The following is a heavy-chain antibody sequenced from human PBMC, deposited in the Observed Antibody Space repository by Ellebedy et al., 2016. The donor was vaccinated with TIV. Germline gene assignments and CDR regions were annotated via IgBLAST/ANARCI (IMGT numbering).Heavy chain of an antibody. CDR1: GGSISSGGYY. V-gene: IGHV4-31*02. CDR2: ISYNEFT. Sequence: SETLSLXXAVSGGSISSGGYYWSWIRQHPGEGLEWIGYISYNEFTYYKPSLKSRVTISADTSKNQFSLNLRSMTAADTAVYYCARGSYSGKGEDYWGQGTLVTVSS. CDR3: ARGSYSGKGEDY. J-gene: IGHJ4*02. D-gene: IGHD3-16*01.